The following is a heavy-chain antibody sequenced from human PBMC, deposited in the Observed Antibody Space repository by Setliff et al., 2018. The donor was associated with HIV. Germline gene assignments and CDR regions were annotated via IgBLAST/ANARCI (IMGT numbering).Heavy chain of an antibody. J-gene: IGHJ6*02. CDR1: GGTFSSYG. V-gene: IGHV1-69*05. CDR3: ARVGHSSSYHYYGMDV. D-gene: IGHD6-13*01. CDR2: IIPMFGTG. Sequence: VKVSCKTSGGTFSSYGISWVRQAPGQGLEWMGGIIPMFGTGFYAQKFQGRVTITTDESRSTAYMELSSLSSEDTAVFYCARVGHSSSYHYYGMDVWGQGTMVTVSS.